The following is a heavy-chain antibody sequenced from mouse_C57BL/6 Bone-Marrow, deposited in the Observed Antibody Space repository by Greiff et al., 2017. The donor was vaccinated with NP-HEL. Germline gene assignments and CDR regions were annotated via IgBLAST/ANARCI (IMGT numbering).Heavy chain of an antibody. Sequence: VQLQQSGPGLVKPSQSLSLTCSVTGYSITSGYYWNWIRQFPGNKLEWMGYISYDGSNNYNPSLKNRISITRDTSKNQFFLKLNSVTTEDTATYYCARFYSLYYFDYWGQGTTLTVSS. CDR2: ISYDGSN. D-gene: IGHD2-3*01. J-gene: IGHJ2*01. CDR1: GYSITSGYY. CDR3: ARFYSLYYFDY. V-gene: IGHV3-6*01.